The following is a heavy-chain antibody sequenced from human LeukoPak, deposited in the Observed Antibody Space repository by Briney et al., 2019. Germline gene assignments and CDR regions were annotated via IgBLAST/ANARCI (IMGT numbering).Heavy chain of an antibody. CDR1: GYTFTDYG. V-gene: IGHV1-8*02. Sequence: ASVKVSCKASGYTFTDYGISWVRQATGQGLEWMGWMNPNSGNTGYAQKFQGRVTMTRNTSISTAYMELSSLRSEDTAVYYCAVVVAATPFWFDPWGQGTLVTVSS. J-gene: IGHJ5*02. D-gene: IGHD2-15*01. CDR2: MNPNSGNT. CDR3: AVVVAATPFWFDP.